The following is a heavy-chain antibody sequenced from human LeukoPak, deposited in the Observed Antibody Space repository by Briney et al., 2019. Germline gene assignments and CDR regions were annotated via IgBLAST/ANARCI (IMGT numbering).Heavy chain of an antibody. CDR2: IYHSGST. CDR3: ARVAAYERYYFDY. V-gene: IGHV4-30-2*01. D-gene: IGHD5-12*01. J-gene: IGHJ4*02. Sequence: SQTLSLTCAVSGGSISSGGYSWSWIRQPPGKGLEWIGYIYHSGSTYYNPSLKSRVTISVDRSKNQFSLKLGSVTAADTAVYYCARVAAYERYYFDYWGQGTLVTVSS. CDR1: GGSISSGGYS.